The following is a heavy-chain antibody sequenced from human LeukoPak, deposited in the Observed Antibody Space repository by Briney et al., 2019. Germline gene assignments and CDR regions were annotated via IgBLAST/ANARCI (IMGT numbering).Heavy chain of an antibody. CDR1: GYSISSGYY. D-gene: IGHD6-19*01. Sequence: PSETLSLTCTVSGYSISSGYYWGWIRQPPGKGLEWIGSIYHSGSTYYNPSVKSRVTISVDTSKNQFSLKLSSVTAADTAVYYCARSLGSSGWFPGYYWGQGTLVTVSS. V-gene: IGHV4-38-2*02. CDR3: ARSLGSSGWFPGYY. CDR2: IYHSGST. J-gene: IGHJ4*02.